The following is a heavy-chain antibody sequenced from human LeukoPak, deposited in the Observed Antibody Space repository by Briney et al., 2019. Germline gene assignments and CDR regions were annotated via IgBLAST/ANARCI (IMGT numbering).Heavy chain of an antibody. J-gene: IGHJ4*02. CDR2: IYSDSSA. V-gene: IGHV3-53*01. D-gene: IGHD6-25*01. CDR1: GITVSYNF. CDR3: ARAPRPFDNSDYYFDY. Sequence: GGSLRLSCAASGITVSYNFMSWVRQAPGKGLEWVSVIYSDSSAVYADSVKGRFTISRDDAKNTLYLQMNSLRAGDTAVYYCARAPRPFDNSDYYFDYWGQGSLVTVSS.